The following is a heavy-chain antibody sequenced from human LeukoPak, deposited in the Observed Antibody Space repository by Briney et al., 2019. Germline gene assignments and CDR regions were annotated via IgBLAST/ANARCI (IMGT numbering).Heavy chain of an antibody. D-gene: IGHD5-12*01. Sequence: PSETLSLTCTVSGGSISSGAHYWSWIRQHPGKGLEWIGYIYYSGSTYYNPSLKSRVTISVVTSKNQFSLKLSSVTAADTAVYYCARQYSSLYYFDYWGQGTLVTVSS. V-gene: IGHV4-31*03. CDR2: IYYSGST. CDR3: ARQYSSLYYFDY. CDR1: GGSISSGAHY. J-gene: IGHJ4*02.